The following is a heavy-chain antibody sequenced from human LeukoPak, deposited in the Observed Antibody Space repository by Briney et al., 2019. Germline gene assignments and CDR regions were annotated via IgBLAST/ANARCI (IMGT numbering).Heavy chain of an antibody. D-gene: IGHD5-24*01. J-gene: IGHJ6*03. Sequence: SETLSLTCTVSGVSISSYYWSWIRQPAGKGLEWIGRVSTSGSTNYNPSLKSRVTMSVDTSENQFSLKLSSVTAADTAVYYCARDGYKYYYYYYMDVWGKGTTVTISS. CDR3: ARDGYKYYYYYYMDV. V-gene: IGHV4-4*07. CDR2: VSTSGST. CDR1: GVSISSYY.